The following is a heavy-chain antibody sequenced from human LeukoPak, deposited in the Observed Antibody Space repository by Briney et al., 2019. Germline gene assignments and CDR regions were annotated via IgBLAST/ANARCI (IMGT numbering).Heavy chain of an antibody. CDR1: VDSVSRNRAF. V-gene: IGHV6-1*01. D-gene: IGHD2-2*01. Sequence: SQTLSLTYVISVDSVSRNRAFWHWLRQSPSRGLEWLGRTYYRSKWSTDYAVSVKSRITINPDTSKNQFSLQLNSVTPEDTAVYYCSILHSTSTTCSIDYWGRGTLVTVSS. J-gene: IGHJ4*02. CDR3: SILHSTSTTCSIDY. CDR2: TYYRSKWST.